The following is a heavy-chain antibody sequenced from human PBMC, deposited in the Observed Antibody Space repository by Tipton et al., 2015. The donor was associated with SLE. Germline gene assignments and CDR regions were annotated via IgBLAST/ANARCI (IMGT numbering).Heavy chain of an antibody. J-gene: IGHJ4*02. CDR2: IRFDRDHQ. CDR3: AKDGSSWNLDY. CDR1: GFTFSTSN. D-gene: IGHD1-1*01. V-gene: IGHV3-30*02. Sequence: SLRLSCATSGFTFSTSNMHWVRQAPGKGLEWVSLIRFDRDHQYNADSVKGRFTTSRDSSTNTVYLQMNSLRMEDTAVYYCAKDGSSWNLDYWGLGTLVTVSS.